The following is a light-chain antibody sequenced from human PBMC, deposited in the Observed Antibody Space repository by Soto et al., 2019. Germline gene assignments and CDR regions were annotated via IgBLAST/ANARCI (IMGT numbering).Light chain of an antibody. J-gene: IGLJ1*01. CDR1: NIGSKS. V-gene: IGLV3-21*02. Sequence: ELTPPPSVSVAPGQTARITCGGNNIGSKSVHWYQQKPGQAPVLVVYDDCDRPSGIPERFSGSNSGNMATLTISRVEAGDEADYYCQVWDTNSDYVFGSGTKVTV. CDR2: DDC. CDR3: QVWDTNSDYV.